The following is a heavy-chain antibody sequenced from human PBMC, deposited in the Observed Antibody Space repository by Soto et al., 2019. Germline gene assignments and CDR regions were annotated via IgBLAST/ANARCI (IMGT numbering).Heavy chain of an antibody. D-gene: IGHD3-22*01. CDR2: ISYDGSNK. CDR1: GFTFSSYA. V-gene: IGHV3-30-3*01. J-gene: IGHJ3*02. CDR3: ARVIVVVTARHAFDI. Sequence: QVQLVESGGGVVQPGRSLRLSCAASGFTFSSYAMHWVRQAPGKGLEWVAVISYDGSNKYYADSVKGRFTISRDNSKNTLYLQMNSLRAEDTAVYYCARVIVVVTARHAFDIWGQGTMVTVSS.